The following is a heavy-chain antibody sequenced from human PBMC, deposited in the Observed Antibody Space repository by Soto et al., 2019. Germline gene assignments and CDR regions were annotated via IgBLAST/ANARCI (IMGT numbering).Heavy chain of an antibody. CDR1: GFSLSTSGMC. Sequence: GSGPTLVNATQTLTLTFTFSGFSLSTSGMCVSWIRQPPGEALEWLALIDWDDDKYYSTSLKTRLTISKDTSKNQVVLTMTNMEPVDTPTYYCARSLAPSVWFDPWGQGTLVTVSS. V-gene: IGHV2-70*01. CDR3: ARSLAPSVWFDP. J-gene: IGHJ5*02. CDR2: IDWDDDK.